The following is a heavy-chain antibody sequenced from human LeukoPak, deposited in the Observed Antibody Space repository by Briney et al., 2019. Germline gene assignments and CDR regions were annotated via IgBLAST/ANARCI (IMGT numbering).Heavy chain of an antibody. CDR3: AKGRSDFDF. V-gene: IGHV3-30*02. Sequence: GGSLRLSCAASGFTFRSYGMHWVRQAPGKGLEWVAFIRPDEISKYYVDSVKGRFTISRDNSKNTLYLQMNSLRVEDTAVYFCAKGRSDFDFWGQGTLVTVS. CDR2: IRPDEISK. J-gene: IGHJ4*02. CDR1: GFTFRSYG.